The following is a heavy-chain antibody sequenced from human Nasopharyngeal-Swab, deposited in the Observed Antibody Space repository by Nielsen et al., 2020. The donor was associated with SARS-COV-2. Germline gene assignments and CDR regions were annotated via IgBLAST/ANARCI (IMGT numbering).Heavy chain of an antibody. V-gene: IGHV3-48*04. CDR1: EFTFSSYP. CDR2: ISSRSSTI. CDR3: ARARVPYYYGMDV. Sequence: GESLKISCEASEFTFSSYPMNWVRQAPGKGLEWLPYISSRSSTIYYADSVKGRFTISRDNAKNSLSLQMNSLRAEDTAVYYCARARVPYYYGMDVWGQGTTVTVSS. D-gene: IGHD2-21*01. J-gene: IGHJ6*02.